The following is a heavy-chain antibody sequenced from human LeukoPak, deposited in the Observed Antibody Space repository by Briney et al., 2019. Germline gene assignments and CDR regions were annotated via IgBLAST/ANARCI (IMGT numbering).Heavy chain of an antibody. D-gene: IGHD2-2*01. CDR2: IIPIFGTA. J-gene: IGHJ4*02. CDR1: GGTFSSYA. V-gene: IGHV1-69*01. Sequence: ASVKVSCKASGGTFSSYAISWVRQAPGQGLEWMGGIIPIFGTANYAQKFQGRVTITADESTSTAYMELSSLRSEDTAVYCCARTLYCSSTSCYSRGYYDLWGQGTLVTVSS. CDR3: ARTLYCSSTSCYSRGYYDL.